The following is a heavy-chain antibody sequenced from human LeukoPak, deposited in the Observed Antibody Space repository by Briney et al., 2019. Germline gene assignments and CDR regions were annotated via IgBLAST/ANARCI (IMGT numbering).Heavy chain of an antibody. V-gene: IGHV4-38-2*02. J-gene: IGHJ4*02. Sequence: SETLSLTCTVSGYSISRGYSWGWIRQPPGKGLEWIGNIYHSGSTNYSPSLKSRVTISVDTSKNQFSLRLTSVTAADTAVYYCARQTGSGLFILPGGQGTLVTISS. CDR1: GYSISRGYS. CDR3: ARQTGSGLFILP. CDR2: IYHSGST. D-gene: IGHD3/OR15-3a*01.